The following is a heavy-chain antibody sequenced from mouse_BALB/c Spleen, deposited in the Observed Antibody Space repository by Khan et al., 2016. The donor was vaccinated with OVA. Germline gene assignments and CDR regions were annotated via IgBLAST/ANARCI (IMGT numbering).Heavy chain of an antibody. Sequence: QVQLKQSGAELARPGASVKMSCKASGYTFTSYTMHWVRQRPGQAPEWIGHINPSNNYTNYNQNIKDKATLIVDKSSSTAYMQLSSLTSEDSAVYYCVREGAYQRSDVWFAYWGQGTLVTVSA. CDR1: GYTFTSYT. CDR2: INPSNNYT. V-gene: IGHV1-4*01. D-gene: IGHD2-14*01. CDR3: VREGAYQRSDVWFAY. J-gene: IGHJ3*01.